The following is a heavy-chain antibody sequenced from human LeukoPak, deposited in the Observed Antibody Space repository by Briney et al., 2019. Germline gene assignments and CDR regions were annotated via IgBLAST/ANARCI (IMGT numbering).Heavy chain of an antibody. CDR1: GFTFSRYY. CDR2: INSDGSST. CDR3: TRVFVGDEYSSSGY. J-gene: IGHJ4*02. V-gene: IGHV3-74*01. D-gene: IGHD6-13*01. Sequence: GGSLRLSCPGSGFTFSRYYMHWVRQAPGKGLVWVSRINSDGSSTTYADSVKGRFTISRDNAKNTLYLQMNSLKVEDTAVYYCTRVFVGDEYSSSGYWGQGTLVTVSS.